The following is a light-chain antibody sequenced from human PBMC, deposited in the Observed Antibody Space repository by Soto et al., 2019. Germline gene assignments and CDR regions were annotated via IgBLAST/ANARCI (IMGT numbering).Light chain of an antibody. Sequence: SSELTQPPSVSVAPGQTAIITCGGDNIASKSVHWYQQKPGQAPVLVVFDDSDRPSGIPERISGSNSGDTATLTISRVEAGDEADYCCQVWDATHDQPVFGGGTKLTVL. CDR2: DDS. V-gene: IGLV3-21*02. CDR1: NIASKS. J-gene: IGLJ3*02. CDR3: QVWDATHDQPV.